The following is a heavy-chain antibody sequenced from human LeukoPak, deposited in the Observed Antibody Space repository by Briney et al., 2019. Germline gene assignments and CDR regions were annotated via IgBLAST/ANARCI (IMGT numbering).Heavy chain of an antibody. CDR1: GFTFSSYA. D-gene: IGHD2-8*01. V-gene: IGHV3-30*04. Sequence: PGGSPRLSCAASGFTFSSYAMHWVRQAPGKGLEWVAVISYDGSNKYYVDSVKGRFTISRDNSKNTLYLQMNSLRAEDTAVYYCARTRRGLYPAAFDIWGQGTMVTVSS. CDR3: ARTRRGLYPAAFDI. CDR2: ISYDGSNK. J-gene: IGHJ3*02.